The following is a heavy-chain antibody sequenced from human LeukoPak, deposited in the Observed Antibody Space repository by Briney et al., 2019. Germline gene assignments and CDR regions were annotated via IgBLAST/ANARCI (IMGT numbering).Heavy chain of an antibody. D-gene: IGHD6-19*01. Sequence: SETLSLTCTVSGDSISSYYWSWIRQPAGNGLEWIGRIYTSGSTNYNPSLKSRVTMSVDMSKNQFSLNLSSVTAADTAVYYCARSWDSGWYVDWFDPWGQGTLVTVSS. CDR3: ARSWDSGWYVDWFDP. J-gene: IGHJ5*02. CDR1: GDSISSYY. V-gene: IGHV4-4*07. CDR2: IYTSGST.